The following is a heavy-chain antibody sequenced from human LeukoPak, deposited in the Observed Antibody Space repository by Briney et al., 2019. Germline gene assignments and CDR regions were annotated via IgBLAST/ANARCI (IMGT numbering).Heavy chain of an antibody. CDR1: GYTFTSYD. D-gene: IGHD3-9*01. CDR2: MNPNSGNT. V-gene: IGHV1-8*01. CDR3: ARGSYYDILTGYTAGDAFDI. J-gene: IGHJ3*02. Sequence: ASVTVSCKASGYTFTSYDINWVRQATGQGLEWMGWMNPNSGNTGYAQKFQGRVTMTRNTSISTAYMELSSLRSEDTAVYYCARGSYYDILTGYTAGDAFDIWGQGTMVTVSS.